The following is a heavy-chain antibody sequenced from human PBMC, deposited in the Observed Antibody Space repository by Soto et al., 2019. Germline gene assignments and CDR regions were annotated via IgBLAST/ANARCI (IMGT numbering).Heavy chain of an antibody. CDR2: IYYSGST. CDR3: ARDVSRYCSSTSCYTWWFDP. CDR1: GGSISSYY. V-gene: IGHV4-59*01. J-gene: IGHJ5*02. D-gene: IGHD2-2*02. Sequence: PSETLSLTCTVSGGSISSYYWSWIRQPPGKGLEWIGYIYYSGSTNYNPSLKSRVTISVDTSKNQFSLKLSSVTAADTAVYYCARDVSRYCSSTSCYTWWFDPWGQGTLVTVSS.